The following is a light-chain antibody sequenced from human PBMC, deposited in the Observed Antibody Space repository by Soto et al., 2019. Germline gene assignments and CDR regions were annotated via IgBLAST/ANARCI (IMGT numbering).Light chain of an antibody. CDR1: QSVSTN. Sequence: ETVMTQSAAALSVSVGERVTLSCRASQSVSTNLAWYQQRPGQAPRLLIHGASTRATGVPDRISGSGSGTDFTLTISSLQSEDSGIYYCQQYNYWPRTFGQGTNLEIK. CDR3: QQYNYWPRT. V-gene: IGKV3-15*01. CDR2: GAS. J-gene: IGKJ2*01.